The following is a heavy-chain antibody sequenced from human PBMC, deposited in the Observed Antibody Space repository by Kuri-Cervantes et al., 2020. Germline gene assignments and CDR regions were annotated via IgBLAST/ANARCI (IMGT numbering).Heavy chain of an antibody. CDR3: ASPPEYSSGWYSVDV. Sequence: ASVKVSCKASGYTFTSYAMQWVRQAPGQRLAWMGWSNAGNGNTKYSQEFQGRVTITRDTSASTAYMELGSLRSEDTAIYYCASPPEYSSGWYSVDVWGKGTTVTVSS. CDR1: GYTFTSYA. D-gene: IGHD6-19*01. J-gene: IGHJ6*04. V-gene: IGHV1-3*02. CDR2: SNAGNGNT.